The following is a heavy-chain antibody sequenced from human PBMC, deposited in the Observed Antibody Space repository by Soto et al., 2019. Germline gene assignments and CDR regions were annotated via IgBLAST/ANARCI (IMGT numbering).Heavy chain of an antibody. CDR3: AXXXXXXXXXXXXPLGGGRFDP. CDR2: IVPMFGTA. V-gene: IGHV1-69*12. Sequence: QVQLVQSGAEVKKPGSSVNVSCKTSGGTFRNSAVTWVRQAPGQGLEWLGGIVPMFGTANYAQKFQGRVTITADEPTFTAYMELSSPNTVDPAVYYCAXXXXXXXXXXXXPLGGGRFDPWGQGTLVTVSS. CDR1: GGTFRNSA. D-gene: IGHD3-16*01. J-gene: IGHJ5*02.